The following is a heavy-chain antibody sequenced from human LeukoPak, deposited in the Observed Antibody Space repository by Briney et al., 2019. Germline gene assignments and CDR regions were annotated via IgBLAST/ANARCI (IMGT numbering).Heavy chain of an antibody. D-gene: IGHD6-13*01. Sequence: GGSLRLSCAAYGFTFTSYGMSWVRQAAGKGLEWDSAISGRGGSTNYADSVKGRFTISRDNSKNTVDLQMNSLRAEDTAVYYCAHPTEYSSSWYGNWFDLWGQGTLVTVSS. CDR1: GFTFTSYG. V-gene: IGHV3-23*01. J-gene: IGHJ5*02. CDR3: AHPTEYSSSWYGNWFDL. CDR2: ISGRGGST.